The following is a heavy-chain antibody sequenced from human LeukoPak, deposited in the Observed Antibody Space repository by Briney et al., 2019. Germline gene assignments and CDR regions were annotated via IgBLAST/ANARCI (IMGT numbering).Heavy chain of an antibody. CDR1: GYTFTSYD. V-gene: IGHV1-8*03. CDR2: MNPNSGNT. Sequence: ASVKVSCKASGYTFTSYDINWVRQATGQGLEWMGWMNPNSGNTGYAQKFQGRVTITRNTSISTAYMELSSLRSEDTAVYYCATTHYDFWSGSAIPDYWGQGTLVTVSS. CDR3: ATTHYDFWSGSAIPDY. J-gene: IGHJ4*02. D-gene: IGHD3-3*01.